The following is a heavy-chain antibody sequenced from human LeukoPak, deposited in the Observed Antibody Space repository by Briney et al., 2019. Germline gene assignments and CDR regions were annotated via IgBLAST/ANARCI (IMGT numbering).Heavy chain of an antibody. CDR1: GGSISSGDYY. V-gene: IGHV4-30-4*08. Sequence: PSETLSLTCTVSGGSISSGDYYWSWIRQPPGKGLEWIGYIYYSGSTYYNPSLKSRVTISVDTSKNQFSLKLSSVTAAGTAVYYCARIPSTSDYFDYWGQGTLVTVSS. D-gene: IGHD2-2*01. CDR3: ARIPSTSDYFDY. CDR2: IYYSGST. J-gene: IGHJ4*02.